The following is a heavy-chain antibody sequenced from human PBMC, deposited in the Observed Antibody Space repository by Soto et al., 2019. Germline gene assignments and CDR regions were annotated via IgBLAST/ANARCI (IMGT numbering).Heavy chain of an antibody. CDR1: GNTFTSYD. CDR2: INPNSGNI. D-gene: IGHD3-10*01. Sequence: ASVKVSCKASGNTFTSYDIKWVRQATGHGLEWMGWINPNSGNIGYAQKFRGRVTMTRDTAIRTAYMEVSRLRSDDTAVYYCARGRASGSYYLLDYWGQGTLVTVYS. J-gene: IGHJ4*02. V-gene: IGHV1-8*01. CDR3: ARGRASGSYYLLDY.